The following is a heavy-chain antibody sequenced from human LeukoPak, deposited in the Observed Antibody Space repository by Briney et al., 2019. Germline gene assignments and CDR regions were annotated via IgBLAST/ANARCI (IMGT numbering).Heavy chain of an antibody. CDR3: ARSRVGAQYDAFDI. CDR1: GFTFSIYS. D-gene: IGHD1-26*01. CDR2: ISSGSSTI. Sequence: GGSLRLSCAASGFTFSIYSMNWVRQAPGKGLEWVSYISSGSSTIYYADSVKGRFTISRDNAKNSLYLQMNSLRAEDTAVYYCARSRVGAQYDAFDIWGQGTMVTVSS. V-gene: IGHV3-48*04. J-gene: IGHJ3*02.